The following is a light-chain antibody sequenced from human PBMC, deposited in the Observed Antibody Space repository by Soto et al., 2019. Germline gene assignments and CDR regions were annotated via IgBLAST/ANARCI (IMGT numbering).Light chain of an antibody. Sequence: EIVLTQSPGTLSLSPGERATLSCRASQSVSSSYLAWYQQKPGQAPRLLIYGASSRATGIPDRFSGSGSGTDFTLTISRLEPEDFAVYYCQHEGTFGQVTKVEIK. CDR2: GAS. CDR3: QHEGT. V-gene: IGKV3-20*01. J-gene: IGKJ1*01. CDR1: QSVSSSY.